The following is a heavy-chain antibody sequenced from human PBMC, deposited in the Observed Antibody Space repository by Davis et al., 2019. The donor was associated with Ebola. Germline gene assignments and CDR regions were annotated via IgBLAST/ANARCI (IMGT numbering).Heavy chain of an antibody. CDR2: IKRKTDGGTT. J-gene: IGHJ2*01. CDR3: TTLSTVTTIYFDL. CDR1: GFTLNNAW. V-gene: IGHV3-15*01. Sequence: GGSLRLSCVASGFTLNNAWMSWVRQAPGKGLEWVGHIKRKTDGGTTDYAAPVKDRFAISRDDSKNTLYLQMNSLKIEDTAVYYCTTLSTVTTIYFDLWGRGTLVTV. D-gene: IGHD4-17*01.